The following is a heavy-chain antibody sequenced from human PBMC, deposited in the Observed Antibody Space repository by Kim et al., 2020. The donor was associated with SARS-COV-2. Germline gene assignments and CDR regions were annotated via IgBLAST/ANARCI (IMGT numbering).Heavy chain of an antibody. CDR2: IAYNGNDQ. V-gene: IGHV3-30*04. CDR1: GFTFSSYS. CDR3: ARDGVNGYNDIDC. J-gene: IGHJ4*02. Sequence: GGSLRLSCAASGFTFSSYSMHWVRQAPGKGPECVAVIAYNGNDQYYADSVKGRFTISRDNSENTLHLQMDSLRAEDTAVYYCARDGVNGYNDIDCWGQGTLVTVSS. D-gene: IGHD1-1*01.